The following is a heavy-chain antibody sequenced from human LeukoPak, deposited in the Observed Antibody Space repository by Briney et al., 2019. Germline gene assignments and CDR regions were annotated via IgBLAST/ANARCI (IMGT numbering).Heavy chain of an antibody. V-gene: IGHV4-34*01. J-gene: IGHJ6*03. CDR1: GGSISSYY. CDR3: ARLSPLTGSYYYMDV. Sequence: NTSETLSLTCTVSGGSISSYYWSWIRQPPGKGLEWIGEINHSGSTNYDPSLKSRVTISVDTSKNQFSLKLSSVTAADTAVYYCARLSPLTGSYYYMDVWGKGTTVTVFS. D-gene: IGHD7-27*01. CDR2: INHSGST.